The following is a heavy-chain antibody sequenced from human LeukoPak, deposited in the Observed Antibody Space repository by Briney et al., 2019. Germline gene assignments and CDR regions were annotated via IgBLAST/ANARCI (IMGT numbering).Heavy chain of an antibody. D-gene: IGHD3-3*01. CDR1: GFTFSSYA. Sequence: TGGSLRLSCAASGFTFSSYAMSWVRQAPGKGLEWVSAISGGGGSTYYADSVKGRFTISRDNSKNTLYLQMNSLRAEDTAVYYCAKKAPRDDFWSGSTYYFDYWGQGTLVTVSS. J-gene: IGHJ4*02. CDR2: ISGGGGST. CDR3: AKKAPRDDFWSGSTYYFDY. V-gene: IGHV3-23*01.